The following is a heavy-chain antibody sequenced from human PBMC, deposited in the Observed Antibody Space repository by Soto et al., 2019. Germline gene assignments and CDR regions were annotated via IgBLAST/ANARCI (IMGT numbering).Heavy chain of an antibody. Sequence: ASVKVSCKASGYTFTSYDIYWVRQATGQGLEWMGWLNPNTGNSGYAQKFQGRITVTSDTSINTVHMELSSLRSEDAAVYYCARRAETNGWNGFGADKYYFDFWGQGTLVTVSS. D-gene: IGHD1-1*01. CDR3: ARRAETNGWNGFGADKYYFDF. J-gene: IGHJ4*02. CDR1: GYTFTSYD. V-gene: IGHV1-8*01. CDR2: LNPNTGNS.